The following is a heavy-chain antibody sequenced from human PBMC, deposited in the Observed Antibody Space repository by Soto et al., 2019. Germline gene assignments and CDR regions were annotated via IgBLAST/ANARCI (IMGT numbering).Heavy chain of an antibody. D-gene: IGHD5-12*01. Sequence: QPGGSLRLSCAASGFTFSSYGMHWVRQAPGKGLEWVAVIWYDGSNKYYADSVKGRFTISRDNSKNTLYLQMNSLRAEDTAVYYCARDQTNPEPSGYENFWFDPWGQGTLVTVSS. CDR2: IWYDGSNK. V-gene: IGHV3-33*01. CDR3: ARDQTNPEPSGYENFWFDP. CDR1: GFTFSSYG. J-gene: IGHJ5*02.